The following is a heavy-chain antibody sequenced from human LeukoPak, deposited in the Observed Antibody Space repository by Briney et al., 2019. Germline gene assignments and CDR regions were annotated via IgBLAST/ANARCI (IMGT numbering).Heavy chain of an antibody. J-gene: IGHJ6*03. V-gene: IGHV3-30*04. CDR2: ISYDGSNK. D-gene: IGHD4-17*01. CDR3: ARREVFHYGDILYYYYYMDV. Sequence: GGSLRLSCAASGFTFSSYAMHWVRQAPGKGLEWVAVISYDGSNKYYADSVKGRFTISRDNSKNTLYLQMNSLRAEDTAVYYCARREVFHYGDILYYYYYMDVWGKGTTVTVSS. CDR1: GFTFSSYA.